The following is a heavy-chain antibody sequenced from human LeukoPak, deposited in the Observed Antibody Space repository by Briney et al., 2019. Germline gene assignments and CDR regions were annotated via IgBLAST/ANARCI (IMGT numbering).Heavy chain of an antibody. J-gene: IGHJ5*02. V-gene: IGHV4-39*01. CDR1: GDSISRSSDY. CDR3: ARSPGGALNWFDP. CDR2: VYYSGST. Sequence: SETLSLTCTVSGDSISRSSDYWGWIRQPPGKGPEWIGSVYYSGSTYYNASLKSRVTISVDTSKNRFSLKLSSVTAADTAVYYCARSPGGALNWFDPWGQGTLVTVSS. D-gene: IGHD1-1*01.